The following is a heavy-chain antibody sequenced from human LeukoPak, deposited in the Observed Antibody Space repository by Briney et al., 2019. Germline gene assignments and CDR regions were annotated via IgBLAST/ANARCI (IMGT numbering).Heavy chain of an antibody. V-gene: IGHV3-74*01. D-gene: IGHD3-10*01. J-gene: IGHJ4*02. Sequence: PGGSLRLSCAASGFTFSSYWMYWVRQPPGKGLVWISLIKNDGRSTTYADSVRGRFTISRDNGKNMLYLQMNSLRAEDTALYYCARANGGADSWGQGTLVTVSS. CDR3: ARANGGADS. CDR1: GFTFSSYW. CDR2: IKNDGRST.